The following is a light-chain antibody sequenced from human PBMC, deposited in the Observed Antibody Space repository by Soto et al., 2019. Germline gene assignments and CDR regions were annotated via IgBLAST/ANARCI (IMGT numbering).Light chain of an antibody. CDR2: AAS. Sequence: DIQMTQSPSSLSASVGDRVLTTCRSSETISNFLNWYQQKPGKAPKLLIYAASSLQSGVPSRFSGRGSGTDFFLTISSLQPEDFATYYCQQTYSTPYTFGQGTKVDIK. V-gene: IGKV1-39*01. CDR1: ETISNF. CDR3: QQTYSTPYT. J-gene: IGKJ2*01.